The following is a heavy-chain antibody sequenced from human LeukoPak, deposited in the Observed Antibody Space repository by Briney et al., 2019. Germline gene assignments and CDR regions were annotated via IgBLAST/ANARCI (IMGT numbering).Heavy chain of an antibody. CDR2: INHSGST. CDR1: GGSFSGYY. D-gene: IGHD3-10*01. CDR3: ARGRRGSGSHYAYNWFDP. Sequence: SETLSLTCAVYGGSFSGYYWSWIRQPPGKGLEWIGEINHSGSTNYNPSLKSRVTISVDTSKNQFSLKLSSVTAADTAVYYCARGRRGSGSHYAYNWFDPWGQGTLVTVSS. V-gene: IGHV4-34*01. J-gene: IGHJ5*02.